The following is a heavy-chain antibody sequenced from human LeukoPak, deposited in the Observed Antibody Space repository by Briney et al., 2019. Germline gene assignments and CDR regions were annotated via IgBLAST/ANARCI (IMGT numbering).Heavy chain of an antibody. CDR1: GYTFTSYG. D-gene: IGHD4-23*01. CDR2: ISAYNGNT. CDR3: ARDNSVEDTAWWFDP. Sequence: ASVTVSCKASGYTFTSYGISWVRQAPGQGLEGMGWISAYNGNTNYAQKFQGRVTMTRDMSTSTDSMELSSLRSEDTAVYYCARDNSVEDTAWWFDPWGQGTLVTVSS. V-gene: IGHV1-18*01. J-gene: IGHJ5*02.